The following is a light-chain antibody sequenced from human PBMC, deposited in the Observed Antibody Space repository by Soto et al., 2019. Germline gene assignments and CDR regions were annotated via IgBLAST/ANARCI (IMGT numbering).Light chain of an antibody. CDR3: QQYNSYSWT. Sequence: DIHMTQSPSTLSASLLYRVTITCRASQTINSWLAWYQQKPGKAPKLLIYKASSLESGVPSRFSGSGSGTEFTLTISSLQPDDFATYYCQQYNSYSWTFGQGTKVDIK. CDR2: KAS. J-gene: IGKJ1*01. V-gene: IGKV1-5*03. CDR1: QTINSW.